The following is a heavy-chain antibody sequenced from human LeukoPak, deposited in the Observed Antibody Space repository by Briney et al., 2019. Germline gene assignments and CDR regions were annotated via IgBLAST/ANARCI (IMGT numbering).Heavy chain of an antibody. D-gene: IGHD4-17*01. CDR2: IYYSGCT. CDR1: GGSISSSSYY. V-gene: IGHV4-39*01. CDR3: ARHANVMTTVTYFDY. Sequence: SETLSLTCTVSGGSISSSSYYWGWLRQPPGKGLEWIGRIYYSGCTYYTPSLKSRVTISVDTSKNQFSLKLSSVTAADTAVYYCARHANVMTTVTYFDYWGQGTLVTVSS. J-gene: IGHJ4*02.